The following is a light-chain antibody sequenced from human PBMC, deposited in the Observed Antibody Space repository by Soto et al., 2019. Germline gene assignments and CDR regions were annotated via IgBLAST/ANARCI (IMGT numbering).Light chain of an antibody. CDR3: QQYGSSGT. J-gene: IGKJ1*01. CDR2: GAS. V-gene: IGKV3-15*01. Sequence: EIVLTQSPATLPASPGETVSLSCRASQSVTTNLAWYQQKPGQAPRLLIYGASTRATGIPARFSGSGSGTDFTLTISRLEPEDFAVYYCQQYGSSGTFGQGTKVDIK. CDR1: QSVTTN.